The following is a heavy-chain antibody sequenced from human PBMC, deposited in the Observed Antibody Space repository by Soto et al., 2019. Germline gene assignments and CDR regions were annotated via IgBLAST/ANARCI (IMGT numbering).Heavy chain of an antibody. CDR3: ARAGPYGDYVAYYYGMDV. Sequence: QVQLVESGGGVVQPGRSLRLSCAASGFTFSSDGMHWVRQAPGKGLEWVAVIWYDGSNKYYADSVKGRFTISRDNSKNTLYLQMNSLRAEDTAVYYCARAGPYGDYVAYYYGMDVWGQGTTVTVSS. V-gene: IGHV3-33*01. J-gene: IGHJ6*02. D-gene: IGHD4-17*01. CDR2: IWYDGSNK. CDR1: GFTFSSDG.